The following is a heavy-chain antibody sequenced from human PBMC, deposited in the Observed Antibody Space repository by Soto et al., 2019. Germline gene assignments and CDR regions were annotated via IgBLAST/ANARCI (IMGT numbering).Heavy chain of an antibody. J-gene: IGHJ4*02. CDR2: INPSGGST. CDR3: ARDQGRYDSSGYYYIDY. D-gene: IGHD3-22*01. Sequence: GASVKACCKASGYTFTSYYMHWVRQAPGQGLEWMGIINPSGGSTSYAQKFQGRVTMTRDTSTSTVYMELSSLRSEDTAVYYCARDQGRYDSSGYYYIDYWGQGTLVTVSS. CDR1: GYTFTSYY. V-gene: IGHV1-46*01.